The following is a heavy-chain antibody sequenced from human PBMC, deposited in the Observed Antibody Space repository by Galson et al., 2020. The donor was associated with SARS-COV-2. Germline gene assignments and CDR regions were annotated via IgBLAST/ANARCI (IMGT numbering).Heavy chain of an antibody. D-gene: IGHD6-13*01. J-gene: IGHJ5*02. CDR1: GYSISSSNW. Sequence: SETLSLTCAVSGYSISSSNWWGWIRQPPGKGLEWIGYIYYSGSTYYNPSLKSRVTMSVDTSKNQFSLKLSSVTAVDTAVYYCARYESSSWYNGPGHNWFDPWGQGTLVTVSS. CDR3: ARYESSSWYNGPGHNWFDP. CDR2: IYYSGST. V-gene: IGHV4-28*01.